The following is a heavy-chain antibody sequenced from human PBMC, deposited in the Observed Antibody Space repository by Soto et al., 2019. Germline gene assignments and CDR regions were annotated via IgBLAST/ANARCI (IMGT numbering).Heavy chain of an antibody. CDR1: GVSITTDTYY. CDR3: ARHHRLGIAVAGNLDY. J-gene: IGHJ4*02. Sequence: PSETLSLTCSVSGVSITTDTYYWGWIRQPPGKGLEWIGSIYYSGGTYYNPSLKSRVTISVDTSKNQFSLKLSSVTAADTAVYYCARHHRLGIAVAGNLDYWGQGTLVTVSS. CDR2: IYYSGGT. V-gene: IGHV4-39*01. D-gene: IGHD6-19*01.